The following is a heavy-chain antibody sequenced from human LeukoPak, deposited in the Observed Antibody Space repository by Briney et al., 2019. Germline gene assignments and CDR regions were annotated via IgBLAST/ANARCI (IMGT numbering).Heavy chain of an antibody. CDR1: GYTFTSYG. J-gene: IGHJ6*03. V-gene: IGHV1-18*01. CDR2: ISAYNGNT. Sequence: ASVKVSCKASGYTFTSYGISWVRQAPGQGLEWMGWISAYNGNTNYAQKLQGRVTMTTDTSTSTAYMELRRLRSDDTAVYYCARDWTYYDILTGYYIPGGLDYCMDVWGKGTTVTISS. CDR3: ARDWTYYDILTGYYIPGGLDYCMDV. D-gene: IGHD3-9*01.